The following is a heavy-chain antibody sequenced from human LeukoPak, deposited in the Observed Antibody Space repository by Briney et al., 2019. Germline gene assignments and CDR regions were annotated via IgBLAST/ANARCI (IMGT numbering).Heavy chain of an antibody. D-gene: IGHD6-13*01. J-gene: IGHJ6*03. Sequence: PGGSLRLSCAASGFTFSSYWMSWVRQAPGKGLEWVANIKQDGSEKYYVDSVKGRFTISRDNAKNSLYLQMNSLRAEDTAVYYCARDSTVGSSWTNLYYYYMDVWGKGTTVTVSS. CDR3: ARDSTVGSSWTNLYYYYMDV. CDR1: GFTFSSYW. CDR2: IKQDGSEK. V-gene: IGHV3-7*01.